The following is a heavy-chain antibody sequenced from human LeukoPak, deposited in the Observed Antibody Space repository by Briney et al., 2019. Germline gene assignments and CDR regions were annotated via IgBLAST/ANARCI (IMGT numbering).Heavy chain of an antibody. J-gene: IGHJ4*02. CDR1: GGSISSGSYY. Sequence: PSQTLSLTCTVSGGSISSGSYYWSWIRQPAGKEQEWIGRIYTSGSTNYNPSLKSRVTISEDTSKNQFSLKLSSVTAADTAVYYCVRESGHYYDSSGSIDYWGQGTLVTVSS. D-gene: IGHD3-22*01. CDR3: VRESGHYYDSSGSIDY. V-gene: IGHV4-61*02. CDR2: IYTSGST.